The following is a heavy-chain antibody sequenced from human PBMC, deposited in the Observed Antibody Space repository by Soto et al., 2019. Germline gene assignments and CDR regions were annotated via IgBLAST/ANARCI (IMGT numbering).Heavy chain of an antibody. CDR2: INTYNQNT. CDR3: GRESSGSGWSFDF. D-gene: IGHD6-19*01. CDR1: GYDFSRHA. Sequence: QVQLVQSGAEVKKPGASVKVSCKTSGYDFSRHAIQWVRQAPGQSLEWMGWINTYNQNTIYAQKFQGRVTMTTDTSTSTSYLELGSLRSDDTAVYYCGRESSGSGWSFDFWGQGSLVTVSS. J-gene: IGHJ4*02. V-gene: IGHV1-3*04.